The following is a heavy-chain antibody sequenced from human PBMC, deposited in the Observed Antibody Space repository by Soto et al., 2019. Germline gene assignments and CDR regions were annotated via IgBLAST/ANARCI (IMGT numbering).Heavy chain of an antibody. J-gene: IGHJ3*02. Sequence: GGSLRLSCASSGFTCISYGMHWVRQAPGKGLEWVAVISYDGSNKYYADSVRGRFTISRDNSKNTLYLQMNSLRAEDTAVYYCAKVWGVDAFDIWGQGTMVTVSS. CDR3: AKVWGVDAFDI. CDR1: GFTCISYG. CDR2: ISYDGSNK. D-gene: IGHD3-16*01. V-gene: IGHV3-30*18.